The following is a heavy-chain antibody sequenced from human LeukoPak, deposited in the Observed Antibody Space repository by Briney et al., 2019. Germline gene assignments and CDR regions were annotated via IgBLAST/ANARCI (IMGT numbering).Heavy chain of an antibody. CDR3: ARGYDISAYPLDN. V-gene: IGHV4-39*02. CDR2: LYYSGNN. CDR1: GGSISSSSYY. J-gene: IGHJ4*02. Sequence: SETLSLTCTVSGGSISSSSYYWGWIRQPPGRGLEGIGSLYYSGNNYYNPSLKSRVTISVDTSKNHFSLRLGSVTAADTAVYYCARGYDISAYPLDNWGQGTLVTVSS. D-gene: IGHD3-22*01.